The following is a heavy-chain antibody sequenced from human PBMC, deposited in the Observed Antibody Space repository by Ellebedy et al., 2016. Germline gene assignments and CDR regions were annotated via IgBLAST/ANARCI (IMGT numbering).Heavy chain of an antibody. CDR3: ATDRDRRWFYF. CDR1: GGSVSTSSYY. Sequence: SETLSLTXFVSGGSVSTSSYYWDWIRQSPGKGLEWIGSMSSSGSTYYNPSLKSRVTMSVDTSQFSLKLTSVTAADTAVYYCATDRDRRWFYFWGQGTLVTVSS. V-gene: IGHV4-39*07. J-gene: IGHJ5*01. CDR2: MSSSGST.